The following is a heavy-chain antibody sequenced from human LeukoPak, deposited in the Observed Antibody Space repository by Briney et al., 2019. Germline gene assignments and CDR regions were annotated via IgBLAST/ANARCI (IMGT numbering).Heavy chain of an antibody. Sequence: ASETLSLTCTVSGGSISSHHWRWIRQPPGKGLEWIGCIYYSGSTNYKPSLKSRVTISVDTSKNQFSLKLTSVTAADRAEYYCARHLDIADSGTFDYWGQGTLVTVSS. CDR2: IYYSGST. CDR3: ARHLDIADSGTFDY. D-gene: IGHD6-13*01. CDR1: GGSISSHH. J-gene: IGHJ4*02. V-gene: IGHV4-59*08.